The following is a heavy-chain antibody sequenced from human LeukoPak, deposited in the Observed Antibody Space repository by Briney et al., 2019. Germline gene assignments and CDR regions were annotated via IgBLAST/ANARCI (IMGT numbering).Heavy chain of an antibody. CDR2: ISFDGSNN. V-gene: IGHV3-30*18. CDR1: GFTFSNYG. J-gene: IGHJ4*02. Sequence: PGRSLRLSCTASGFTFSNYGMDWVRQAPGKGLEWVAVISFDGSNNAYLDSVKGRFTISRDNSKNTLYLHMNSLKAEDTAVYYCAKSVGAQPGFDFWGQGTLVTVSS. CDR3: AKSVGAQPGFDF. D-gene: IGHD6-6*01.